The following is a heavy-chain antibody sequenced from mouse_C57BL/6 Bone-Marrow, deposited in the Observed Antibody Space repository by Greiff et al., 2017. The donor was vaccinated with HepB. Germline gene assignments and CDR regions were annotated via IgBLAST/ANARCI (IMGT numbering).Heavy chain of an antibody. CDR1: GFSLTSYG. CDR2: IWSGGST. D-gene: IGHD4-1*01. J-gene: IGHJ1*03. V-gene: IGHV2-4*01. CDR3: AKNNWYWYFDV. Sequence: QVQLKESGPGLVQPSQSLSITCIVSGFSLTSYGVHWVRQPPGKGLEWLGVIWSGGSTDYNAAFISRLSISKDNSKSQVFFKMNSLQADDTAIYYCAKNNWYWYFDVWGTVTTVTVSS.